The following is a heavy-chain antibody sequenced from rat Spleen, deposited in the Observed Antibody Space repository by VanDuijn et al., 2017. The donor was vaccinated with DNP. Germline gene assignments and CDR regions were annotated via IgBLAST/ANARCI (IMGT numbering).Heavy chain of an antibody. V-gene: IGHV5-22*01. Sequence: EVQLVESGGGLVQPGRSLKLSCAASGYTFSDYYMAWVHQAPTKGLEWVAYIGSDDYAPYYGDSVKGRFTISRDNAKSTLYLQMNSLRSEDMATYYCVRWNSGHFDYWGQGVMVPVSS. CDR1: GYTFSDYY. J-gene: IGHJ2*01. D-gene: IGHD4-3*01. CDR3: VRWNSGHFDY. CDR2: IGSDDYAP.